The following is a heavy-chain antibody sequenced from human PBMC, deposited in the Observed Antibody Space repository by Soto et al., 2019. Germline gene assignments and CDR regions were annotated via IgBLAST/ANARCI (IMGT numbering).Heavy chain of an antibody. CDR1: VVSVRSYT. V-gene: IGHV4-4*07. CDR3: ARDGMTTGHP. J-gene: IGHJ5*02. Sequence: SETVSLTCIVCVVSVRSYTLGWVRQPANKGLEWIGRVFSSVSATYNPSLKSRVSISMDTTENRISLKLDSVTAADAGVYFCARDGMTTGHPSGPAALVTVSS. D-gene: IGHD3-9*01. CDR2: VFSSVSA.